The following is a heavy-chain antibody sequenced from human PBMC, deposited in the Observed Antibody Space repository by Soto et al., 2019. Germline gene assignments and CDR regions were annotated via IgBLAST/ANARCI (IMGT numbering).Heavy chain of an antibody. CDR2: IYYSGST. Sequence: QVQLQESGPGLVKPSQTLSLTCTVSGGSISSGGYYWSWIRQHPGKGLEWIGYIYYSGSTYYNPSLKSRVTISVATSKNQFSLKLSSVTAADTAVYYCARARKTTVTTFYYYYYMDVWGKGTTVTVSS. CDR3: ARARKTTVTTFYYYYYMDV. V-gene: IGHV4-31*03. CDR1: GGSISSGGYY. D-gene: IGHD4-4*01. J-gene: IGHJ6*03.